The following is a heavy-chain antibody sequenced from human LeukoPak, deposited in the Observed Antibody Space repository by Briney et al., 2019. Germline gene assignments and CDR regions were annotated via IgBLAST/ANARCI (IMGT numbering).Heavy chain of an antibody. V-gene: IGHV1-18*01. Sequence: GASVKVSCKASGYTFTSYGISWVRQAPGQGLEWMGWIRAYNGNTNYAQKLQGRVTMTTDTSTSTAYMELRSLRSDDTAVYYCARGYYDSSGYPRPAGWFDPWGQGTLVTVSS. CDR2: IRAYNGNT. CDR3: ARGYYDSSGYPRPAGWFDP. J-gene: IGHJ5*02. CDR1: GYTFTSYG. D-gene: IGHD3-22*01.